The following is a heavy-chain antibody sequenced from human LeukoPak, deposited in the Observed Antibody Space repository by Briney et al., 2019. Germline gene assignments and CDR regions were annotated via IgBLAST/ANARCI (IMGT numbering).Heavy chain of an antibody. D-gene: IGHD4-17*01. CDR1: GGSISSHY. CDR2: IYYSGST. V-gene: IGHV4-59*11. J-gene: IGHJ5*02. Sequence: PSETLSLTCSVSGGSISSHYWSWIRQPPGKGLEWIGYIYYSGSTKYNPSLKSRVTISVDTSKNQFSLKLSSVTAADTAVYYCARGGTTVTPGLLWYDPWGQGTLVTVSS. CDR3: ARGGTTVTPGLLWYDP.